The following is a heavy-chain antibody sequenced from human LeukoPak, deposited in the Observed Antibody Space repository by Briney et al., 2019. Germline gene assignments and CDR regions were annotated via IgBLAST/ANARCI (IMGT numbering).Heavy chain of an antibody. D-gene: IGHD3-22*01. J-gene: IGHJ5*02. V-gene: IGHV4-4*02. CDR1: GGSISSSNW. CDR3: ARGWRVRITMIVVVPAPSAWFDP. Sequence: PSQTLSLTCTVSGGSISSSNWWSWVRQPPGKGLEWIGEIYHSGSTNYNPSLKSRVTISVDKSKNQFSLKLSSVTAADTAVYYCARGWRVRITMIVVVPAPSAWFDPWGQGTLVTVSS. CDR2: IYHSGST.